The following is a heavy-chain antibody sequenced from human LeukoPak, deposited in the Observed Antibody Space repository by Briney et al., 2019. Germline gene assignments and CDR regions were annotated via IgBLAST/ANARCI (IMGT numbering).Heavy chain of an antibody. J-gene: IGHJ4*02. D-gene: IGHD3-22*01. CDR2: IYYSGST. Sequence: PSETLSLTCTVSGGSISSSSYYWGWIRQPPGKGLEWIGSIYYSGSTYYNPSLKSRVTISVDTSKNQFSLKLSSVTAADTAVYYCGRQGYSVWYFDYWGQGTLVTVSS. V-gene: IGHV4-39*01. CDR1: GGSISSSSYY. CDR3: GRQGYSVWYFDY.